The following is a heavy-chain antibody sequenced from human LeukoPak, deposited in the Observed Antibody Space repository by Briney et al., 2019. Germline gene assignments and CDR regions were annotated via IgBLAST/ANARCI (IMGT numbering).Heavy chain of an antibody. Sequence: GGSLRLSCGASGFTFTTHWIHWVRQDPGKGLVWVSRIKPDGSDTNYADSVKGRFTISRDNAKNSLYLQMNSLRAEDTAVYYCARLADYWGQGTLVTVSS. CDR2: IKPDGSDT. CDR1: GFTFTTHW. CDR3: ARLADY. J-gene: IGHJ4*02. V-gene: IGHV3-74*01.